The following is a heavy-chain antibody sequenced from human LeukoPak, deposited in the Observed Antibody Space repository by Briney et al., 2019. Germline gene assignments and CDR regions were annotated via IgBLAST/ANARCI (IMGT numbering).Heavy chain of an antibody. Sequence: PGGSLRLSCAASGFTFSDYYMSWIRQAPGKGLEWVSYISSSSSYTNYADSVKGRFTISRDNAKNSLYLQMNSLRAEDTAVYYCARTRTTATTVLQGYYFDYWGQGTLVTVSS. CDR2: ISSSSSYT. J-gene: IGHJ4*02. D-gene: IGHD4-17*01. CDR1: GFTFSDYY. CDR3: ARTRTTATTVLQGYYFDY. V-gene: IGHV3-11*06.